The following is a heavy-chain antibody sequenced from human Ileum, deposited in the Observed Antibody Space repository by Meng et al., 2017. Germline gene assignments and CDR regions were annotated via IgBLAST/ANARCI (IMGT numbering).Heavy chain of an antibody. V-gene: IGHV3-7*01. CDR2: IDQDGSEE. D-gene: IGHD2-21*01. J-gene: IGHJ5*02. CDR3: VRSVVAIGTCWFDP. Sequence: GGSLRLSCAASGFTFRTFWMNWVRQAPGKGLEWVANIDQDGSEEYYVDSVKGRFTISRDNAKNSLYLQMDSLRAEDTAIYYCVRSVVAIGTCWFDPWGQGALVTVSS. CDR1: GFTFRTFW.